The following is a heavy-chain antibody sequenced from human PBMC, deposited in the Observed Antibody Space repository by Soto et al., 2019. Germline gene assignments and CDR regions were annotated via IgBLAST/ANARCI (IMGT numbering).Heavy chain of an antibody. CDR1: GFTLSNYA. CDR2: ISDDGGSQ. CDR3: GREQNSGYYRTADY. Sequence: QVQLVESGGGVVQPGRSLRLSCVASGFTLSNYAMHWARQAPGKGLEWLGVISDDGGSQFYAHYMEGRFTISRDTSKNTLYLQMNSLRVEDTALYFCGREQNSGYYRTADYWGQGILVTVSS. J-gene: IGHJ4*02. D-gene: IGHD3-22*01. V-gene: IGHV3-30*14.